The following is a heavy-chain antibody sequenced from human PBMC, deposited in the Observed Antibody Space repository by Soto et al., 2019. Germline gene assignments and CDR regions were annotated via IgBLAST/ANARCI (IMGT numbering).Heavy chain of an antibody. CDR2: IIPILGIA. D-gene: IGHD3-10*01. Sequence: SVKVSCKASGGTFSSYTISWVRQAPGQGLEWMGRIIPILGIANYAQKFQGRVTITADKSTSTAYMELSSLRSEDTAVYYCARGPYGSGSYSDYWGQGTLVTVSS. V-gene: IGHV1-69*02. CDR3: ARGPYGSGSYSDY. J-gene: IGHJ4*02. CDR1: GGTFSSYT.